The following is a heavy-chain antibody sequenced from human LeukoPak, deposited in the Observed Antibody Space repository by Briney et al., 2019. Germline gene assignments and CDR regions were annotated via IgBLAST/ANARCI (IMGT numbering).Heavy chain of an antibody. CDR3: ADTAMVTDHDPF. J-gene: IGHJ4*02. D-gene: IGHD5-18*01. V-gene: IGHV4-34*01. CDR1: GWFFSGYY. Sequence: SETLSLTCAVYGWFFSGYYWSWIRQPPGKGLEWMGEINHSGSNYYNPSLMSRVPIPVDPSKNQYSLKPTSEAAADRAVYYCADTAMVTDHDPFWGQRTLVTVFS. CDR2: INHSGSN.